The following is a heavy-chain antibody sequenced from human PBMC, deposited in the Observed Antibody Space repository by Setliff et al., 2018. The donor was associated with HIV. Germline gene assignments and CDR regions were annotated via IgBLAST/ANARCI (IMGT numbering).Heavy chain of an antibody. CDR1: GYTFTSYS. V-gene: IGHV1-46*01. CDR3: ARGVKGIATTGKYYFDY. Sequence: ASVKVSCKASGYTFTSYSMHWVRQAPGQGLEWLGMVNPSGGSTAYAQKFQGRVTMTRDTSTNTVYMDLSGLRSDDTAVYYCARGVKGIATTGKYYFDYWGQGTLVTVSS. J-gene: IGHJ4*02. D-gene: IGHD6-13*01. CDR2: VNPSGGST.